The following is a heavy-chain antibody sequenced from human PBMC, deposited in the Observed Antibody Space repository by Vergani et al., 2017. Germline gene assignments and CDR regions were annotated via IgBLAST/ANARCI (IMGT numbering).Heavy chain of an antibody. Sequence: QVQLQESGPGVVKPSQTLSLTCAVSGGSISSGDHCWTWIRQRPGKGLEWIGYIFYSGTTYDNPSLRSRLTISVDTSQNQFSLKLRSVNAADTAVYYCARVDTXVPATSHFYYMDVWGKGTTVVVSS. CDR1: GGSISSGDHC. J-gene: IGHJ6*03. CDR3: ARVDTXVPATSHFYYMDV. D-gene: IGHD6-25*01. V-gene: IGHV4-31*11. CDR2: IFYSGTT.